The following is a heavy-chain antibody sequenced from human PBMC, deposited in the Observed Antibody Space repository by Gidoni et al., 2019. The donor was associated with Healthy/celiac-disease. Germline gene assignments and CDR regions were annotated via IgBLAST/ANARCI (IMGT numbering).Heavy chain of an antibody. CDR1: GFIFSNAW. CDR3: TTGRHIVVVAATHDAFDI. CDR2: IKSKTDGGTT. V-gene: IGHV3-15*01. Sequence: EVQLVESGGGLVKPGGSLRLSCAASGFIFSNAWLSWVRQAPGKGLEWVGRIKSKTDGGTTDYAAPVKGRFTISRDDSKNTLYLQMNSLKTEDTAVYYCTTGRHIVVVAATHDAFDIWGQGTMVTVSS. D-gene: IGHD2-15*01. J-gene: IGHJ3*02.